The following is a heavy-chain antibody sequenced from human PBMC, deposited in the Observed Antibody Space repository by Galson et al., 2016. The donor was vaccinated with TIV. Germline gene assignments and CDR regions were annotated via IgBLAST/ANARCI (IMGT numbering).Heavy chain of an antibody. D-gene: IGHD2-2*01. CDR3: ARVGSTGWAHYFDY. CDR2: TTYDESQK. CDR1: GFTFRSYT. Sequence: SLRLSCAASGFTFRSYTMHWIRQAPGKGLEWVAVTTYDESQKYYADSVKGRFTISRDNSNNTLYLQMNSLTAADTAVYYCARVGSTGWAHYFDYWGQGTLVTVSS. J-gene: IGHJ4*02. V-gene: IGHV3-30*04.